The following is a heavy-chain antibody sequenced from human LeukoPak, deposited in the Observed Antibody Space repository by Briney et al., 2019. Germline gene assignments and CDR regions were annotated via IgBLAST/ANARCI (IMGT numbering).Heavy chain of an antibody. V-gene: IGHV4-30-2*01. CDR3: ARAGKVRFATAPYYYYGMDV. D-gene: IGHD3-10*01. J-gene: IGHJ6*02. CDR2: IYHSGST. CDR1: VGSISSGGYS. Sequence: SETLSLTCAVSVGSISSGGYSWSWIRQPPGKGLEWTGYIYHSGSTYYNPSLKSRVTISVDRSKNQFSLKLSSVTAADTAVYYCARAGKVRFATAPYYYYGMDVWGQGTTVTVSS.